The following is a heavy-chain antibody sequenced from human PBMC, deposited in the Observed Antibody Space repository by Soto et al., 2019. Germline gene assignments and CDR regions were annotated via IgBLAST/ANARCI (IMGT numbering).Heavy chain of an antibody. J-gene: IGHJ6*02. V-gene: IGHV3-21*01. CDR2: ISSSISYI. Sequence: PGGSLRLSCAASGFTFSSYSMNWVRQAPGKGLEWVSSISSSISYIYYADSVKGRFTISRDNAKNSLYLQMNSLRAEDTAVYYCATADHCSSTGCYHGMDVWGQGTTVTVSS. D-gene: IGHD2-2*01. CDR1: GFTFSSYS. CDR3: ATADHCSSTGCYHGMDV.